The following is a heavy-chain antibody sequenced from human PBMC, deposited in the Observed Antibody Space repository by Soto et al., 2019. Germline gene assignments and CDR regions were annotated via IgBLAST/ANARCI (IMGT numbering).Heavy chain of an antibody. Sequence: QVQLQESGPGLVKPSQTLSLTCTVSGGSISSGGYYWSWIRQHPGKGLEWIGYIDYSGSTYYNPSLKSRVTISVDTSKNQFALKLSSVTAADTAVYYCASGDEGGYDFDYWGQGTLVTVSS. V-gene: IGHV4-31*03. CDR3: ASGDEGGYDFDY. D-gene: IGHD5-12*01. J-gene: IGHJ4*02. CDR2: IDYSGST. CDR1: GGSISSGGYY.